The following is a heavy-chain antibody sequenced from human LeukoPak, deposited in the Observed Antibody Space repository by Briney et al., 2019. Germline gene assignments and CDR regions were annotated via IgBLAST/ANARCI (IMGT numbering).Heavy chain of an antibody. CDR3: AGNKDIAATIYDY. CDR2: INHSGST. J-gene: IGHJ4*02. V-gene: IGHV4-34*01. Sequence: SETLSLTCAVYGGSFSGYYWSWIRQPPGKGLEWIGEINHSGSTNYNPSLKSRVTISVDTSKNQFSLKLSSVTAADTAVYYCAGNKDIAATIYDYWGQGTLVTVSS. CDR1: GGSFSGYY. D-gene: IGHD5-12*01.